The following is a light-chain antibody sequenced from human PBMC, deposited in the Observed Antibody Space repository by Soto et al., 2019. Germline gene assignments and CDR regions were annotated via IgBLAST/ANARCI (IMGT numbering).Light chain of an antibody. CDR3: QKYHSYPYT. Sequence: DIQMTQSPSTLSASVGDRVTITCRASQSISSWLAWYKQKPGKAPKLLIYKASSLESGVPSRFSGRGSGTEFTLTISSLQPNDFATYYCQKYHSYPYTFGQGTTLEIK. CDR2: KAS. V-gene: IGKV1-5*03. CDR1: QSISSW. J-gene: IGKJ2*01.